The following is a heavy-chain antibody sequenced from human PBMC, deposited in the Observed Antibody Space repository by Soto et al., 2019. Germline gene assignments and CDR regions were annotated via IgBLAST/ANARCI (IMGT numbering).Heavy chain of an antibody. Sequence: QVQLVQSGAEVKKPGASVKVSCKASGYTFTSYDINRVRQATGQGLEWMGWMNPNSGNTGYAQKFQGRVTMTRNTSISTAYMELSSLRSEDTAVYYCARGINYYDSGDEAFDIWGQGTMVTVSS. J-gene: IGHJ3*02. CDR2: MNPNSGNT. CDR1: GYTFTSYD. CDR3: ARGINYYDSGDEAFDI. D-gene: IGHD3-10*01. V-gene: IGHV1-8*01.